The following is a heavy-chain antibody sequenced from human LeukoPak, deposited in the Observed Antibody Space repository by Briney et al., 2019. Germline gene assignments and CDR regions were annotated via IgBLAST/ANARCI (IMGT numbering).Heavy chain of an antibody. Sequence: GGSLRLSCAASGFTFSSYAMSWVRQAPGKGLEWVSAISGSGGSTYYADSVKGRFTISSDNSKNTLYLQMNSLRAEDTAVYYCAKVARYYGSGSQFDYWGQGTLVTVSS. CDR3: AKVARYYGSGSQFDY. CDR2: ISGSGGST. D-gene: IGHD3-10*01. J-gene: IGHJ4*02. CDR1: GFTFSSYA. V-gene: IGHV3-23*01.